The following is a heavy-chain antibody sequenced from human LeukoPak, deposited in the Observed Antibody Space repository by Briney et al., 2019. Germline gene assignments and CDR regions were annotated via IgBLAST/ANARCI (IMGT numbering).Heavy chain of an antibody. CDR3: VRSITIFGV. J-gene: IGHJ4*02. D-gene: IGHD3-3*01. CDR1: GFTFSSYW. Sequence: GGSLRLSCAASGFTFSSYWMSWVRQAPGKGLEWVANIKQDGSEKYYVDSVKGQFTITRDNAKNSLYLQMKNLRAEDTALYYCVRSITIFGVWGQGTLVTVSS. CDR2: IKQDGSEK. V-gene: IGHV3-7*03.